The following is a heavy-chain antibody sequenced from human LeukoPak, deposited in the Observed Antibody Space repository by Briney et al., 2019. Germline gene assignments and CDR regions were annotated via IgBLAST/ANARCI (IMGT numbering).Heavy chain of an antibody. Sequence: GGSLRLSCAASGFTFSSYWMSWVRQAPGKGLEWVANIKQDGSEKYYVDSVKGRFTISRDNAKNSLYLQMSSLRAEDTAVYYCSRDKIVGATNFDYWGQGTLVTVSS. CDR3: SRDKIVGATNFDY. D-gene: IGHD1-26*01. CDR2: IKQDGSEK. J-gene: IGHJ4*02. CDR1: GFTFSSYW. V-gene: IGHV3-7*03.